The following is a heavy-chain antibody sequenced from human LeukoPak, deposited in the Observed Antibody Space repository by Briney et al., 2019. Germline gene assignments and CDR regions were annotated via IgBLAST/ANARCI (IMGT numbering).Heavy chain of an antibody. Sequence: LGGSLRLSCAASGSTFGSYGIHWVRQAPGKGLEWVAFIRYDGTNKYYADSVKGRFTISRDNSKNTLYLQMNSLRAEDTAVYYCAKERKTYFYDTSGYPIDYWGQGTLVTVSS. D-gene: IGHD3-22*01. CDR2: IRYDGTNK. J-gene: IGHJ4*02. CDR3: AKERKTYFYDTSGYPIDY. V-gene: IGHV3-30*02. CDR1: GSTFGSYG.